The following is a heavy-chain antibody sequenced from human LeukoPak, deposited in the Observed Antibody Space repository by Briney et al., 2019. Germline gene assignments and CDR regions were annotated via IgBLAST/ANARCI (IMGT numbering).Heavy chain of an antibody. CDR2: INHSGST. J-gene: IGHJ4*02. D-gene: IGHD4-17*01. Sequence: ASETLSLTCAVYGGSFSGYYWSWIRQRPGKGLEWIGEINHSGSTNYNPSLKSRVTISVDTSKNQFSLKLSSVTAADTAVYYCARGTMTTVTYYFDYWGQGTLVTVSS. CDR1: GGSFSGYY. CDR3: ARGTMTTVTYYFDY. V-gene: IGHV4-34*01.